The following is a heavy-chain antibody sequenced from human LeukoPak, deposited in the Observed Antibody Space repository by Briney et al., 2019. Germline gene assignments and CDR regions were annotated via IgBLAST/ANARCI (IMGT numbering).Heavy chain of an antibody. D-gene: IGHD2-2*01. Sequence: SVKVSCKASGGTFSSYTISWVRQAPGQGLEWMGRIIPILGIANYAQKFQGRVTITADKSTSTAYMELSSLRSEDTAVYYCASRESTEDIVVVPEYWGQGTLVTVSS. CDR3: ASRESTEDIVVVPEY. CDR1: GGTFSSYT. V-gene: IGHV1-69*02. CDR2: IIPILGIA. J-gene: IGHJ4*02.